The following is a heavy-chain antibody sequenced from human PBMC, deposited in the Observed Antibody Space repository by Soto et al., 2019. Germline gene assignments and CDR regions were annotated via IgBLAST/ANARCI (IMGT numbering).Heavy chain of an antibody. V-gene: IGHV1-8*01. CDR1: GYTFTSYD. J-gene: IGHJ5*02. CDR3: ARCLRPVGATGRRWFDP. D-gene: IGHD1-26*01. CDR2: MNPNSGNT. Sequence: ASVKVSCKASGYTFTSYDINWVRQATGQGLEWMGWMNPNSGNTGYAQKFQGRVTMTRNTSISTAYMELSSLRSEDTAVYYCARCLRPVGATGRRWFDPWGQGTLVTVSS.